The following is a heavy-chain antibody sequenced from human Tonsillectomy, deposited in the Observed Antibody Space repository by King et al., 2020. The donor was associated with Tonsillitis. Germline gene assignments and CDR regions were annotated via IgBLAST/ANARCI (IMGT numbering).Heavy chain of an antibody. V-gene: IGHV3-7*03. CDR3: ARRMWFVPLTATHDAFDI. J-gene: IGHJ3*02. CDR1: GFSLSNYW. CDR2: IKQDGSEK. D-gene: IGHD2-21*01. Sequence: VQLVESGGGLVQPGGSLRLSCAATGFSLSNYWMSWVRQAPGKGLEWVANIKQDGSEKYYVDSVKGRFTISRDNAKNSLYLQMNSLRAEDTAVYYCARRMWFVPLTATHDAFDIWGQGTMVTVSS.